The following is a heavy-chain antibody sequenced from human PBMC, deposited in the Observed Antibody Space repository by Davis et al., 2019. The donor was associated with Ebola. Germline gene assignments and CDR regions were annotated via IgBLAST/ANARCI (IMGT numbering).Heavy chain of an antibody. V-gene: IGHV3-73*01. D-gene: IGHD3-22*01. CDR1: GFTFSGSA. Sequence: GESLKISCAASGFTFSGSAMHWVRQASGKGLEWVGRIRSKANSYATAYAASVKGRFTISRDDSKNTAYLQMNSLKTEDTAVYYCTRQFYDSSGYGYYYYYYGMDVWGQGTTVTVSS. J-gene: IGHJ6*02. CDR2: IRSKANSYAT. CDR3: TRQFYDSSGYGYYYYYYGMDV.